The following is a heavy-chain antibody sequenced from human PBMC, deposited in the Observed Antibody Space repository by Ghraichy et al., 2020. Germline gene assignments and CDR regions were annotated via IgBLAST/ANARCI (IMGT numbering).Heavy chain of an antibody. CDR2: ISSSGGST. CDR3: ATRPDYDILTGYGGLDF. CDR1: GFTFGNYA. D-gene: IGHD3-9*01. V-gene: IGHV3-23*01. J-gene: IGHJ4*02. Sequence: GSLRLSCAVSGFTFGNYAMRWVRQAPGKGLEWVSAISSSGGSTYYADSVKGRFTISRDNSKNTLYLQVNSLRAEDTAVYYCATRPDYDILTGYGGLDFWGQGTLVTVPS.